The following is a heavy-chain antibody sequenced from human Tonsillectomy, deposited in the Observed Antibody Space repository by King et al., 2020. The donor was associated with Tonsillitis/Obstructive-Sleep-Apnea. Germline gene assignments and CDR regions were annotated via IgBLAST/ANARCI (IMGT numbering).Heavy chain of an antibody. D-gene: IGHD2/OR15-2a*01. CDR3: ARERSVGQLSPLDAFDI. V-gene: IGHV1-69*12. J-gene: IGHJ3*02. CDR2: IIPIFGTA. Sequence: QLVQSGAEVKKPGSSVKVSCKASGGTFSSYAISWVRQAPGQGLEWMGGIIPIFGTANYAQKFQGRVTITADESTSTAYMELSSLRSEDTAVYYCARERSVGQLSPLDAFDIWGQGTMVTVSS. CDR1: GGTFSSYA.